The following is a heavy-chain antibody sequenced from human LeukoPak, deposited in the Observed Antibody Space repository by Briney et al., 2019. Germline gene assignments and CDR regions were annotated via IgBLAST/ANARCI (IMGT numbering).Heavy chain of an antibody. J-gene: IGHJ4*02. Sequence: GGSLRLSCAASGFSFGDFYMSWIRQAPGKGLEWVSYISSSSTSTNYADSVKGRFTISRDNAKNSLYLQMNSLRAEDSAVYYCAKGLYSSTWYVDYWGQGTLVTVSS. CDR1: GFSFGDFY. D-gene: IGHD6-13*01. CDR3: AKGLYSSTWYVDY. CDR2: ISSSSTST. V-gene: IGHV3-11*06.